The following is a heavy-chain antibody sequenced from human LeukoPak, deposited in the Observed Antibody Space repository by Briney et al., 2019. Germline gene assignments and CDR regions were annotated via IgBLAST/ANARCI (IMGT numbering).Heavy chain of an antibody. CDR2: INPNSGGT. Sequence: ASVKLSCKASGYTFTGYYMHWMRQAPGQGLEWMGWINPNSGGTNYAQKFQGRVTMTRDTSISTAYMELSRLRSDDTAVYHCARDSKGDYYDSSGYYQNWGQGTLVTVSS. CDR3: ARDSKGDYYDSSGYYQN. J-gene: IGHJ4*02. D-gene: IGHD3-22*01. CDR1: GYTFTGYY. V-gene: IGHV1-2*02.